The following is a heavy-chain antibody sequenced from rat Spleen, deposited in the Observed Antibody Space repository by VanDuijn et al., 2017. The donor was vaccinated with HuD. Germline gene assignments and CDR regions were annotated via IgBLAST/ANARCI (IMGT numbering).Heavy chain of an antibody. CDR3: ASLMYTTDSDY. CDR1: GFTFSDYY. CDR2: ISTSGSRT. V-gene: IGHV5-7*01. D-gene: IGHD1-6*01. Sequence: EVQLVESDGGLVQPGRSLKLSCAASGFTFSDYYMAWVRQAPKKGLEWVATISTSGSRTYYPDSVKGRFTISRDNAKSTLYLQMDSLRSEDTATYYCASLMYTTDSDYWGQGVMVTVSS. J-gene: IGHJ2*01.